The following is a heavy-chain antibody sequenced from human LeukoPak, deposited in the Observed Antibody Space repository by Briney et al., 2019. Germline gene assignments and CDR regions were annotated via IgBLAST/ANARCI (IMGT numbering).Heavy chain of an antibody. CDR2: ISYDGTNK. CDR1: AFTFSTYA. CDR3: ARGYSRAFDI. Sequence: GKSLRLSCAASAFTFSTYAMHWVRQAPGKGLEWVAVISYDGTNKYYADSVKGRFTISRDNSKNTLYLQMNSLRAEDTAVYYCARGYSRAFDIWGQGTMVTVSS. V-gene: IGHV3-30-3*01. D-gene: IGHD2-21*01. J-gene: IGHJ3*02.